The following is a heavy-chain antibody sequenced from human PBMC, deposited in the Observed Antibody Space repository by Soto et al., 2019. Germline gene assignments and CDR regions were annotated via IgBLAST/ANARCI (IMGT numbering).Heavy chain of an antibody. V-gene: IGHV4-59*08. CDR2: IYYSGST. J-gene: IGHJ4*02. CDR1: GGSISSYY. D-gene: IGHD2-15*01. CDR3: AGLARDMFDY. Sequence: SETLSLTCTVSGGSISSYYWSWIRQPPGKGLEWIGYIYYSGSTNYNPSLKSRVTISVDTSKNQFSLKLSSVTAADTAVYYCAGLARDMFDYWGQGTLVTVSS.